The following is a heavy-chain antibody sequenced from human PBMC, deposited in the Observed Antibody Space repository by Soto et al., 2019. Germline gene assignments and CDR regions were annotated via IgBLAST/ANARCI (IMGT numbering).Heavy chain of an antibody. D-gene: IGHD3-22*01. CDR1: GYSFTDYH. V-gene: IGHV1-2*04. Sequence: WASVKVSCKASGYSFTDYHIHWVRQAPGQGLEWLGRINPKSGGTSTAQKFQGWVTMTTDTSISTASMELTRLTSDDTAIYYCARVPSIHYYDSRAFDYWGQGTLVTVSS. CDR3: ARVPSIHYYDSRAFDY. CDR2: INPKSGGT. J-gene: IGHJ4*02.